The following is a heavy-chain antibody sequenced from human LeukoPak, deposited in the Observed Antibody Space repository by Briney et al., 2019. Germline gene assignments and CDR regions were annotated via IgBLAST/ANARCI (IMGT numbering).Heavy chain of an antibody. D-gene: IGHD5-12*01. Sequence: SETLSLTCTVSGGSISSYYWSWIRQPAGKGLEWIGRIYTSGSTNYNPSLKSRVTMSVDTSKNQFSLKLSSVTAADTAVYYCARGAIVATITAWFDPWGQGTLVTVSS. CDR2: IYTSGST. V-gene: IGHV4-4*07. CDR3: ARGAIVATITAWFDP. J-gene: IGHJ5*02. CDR1: GGSISSYY.